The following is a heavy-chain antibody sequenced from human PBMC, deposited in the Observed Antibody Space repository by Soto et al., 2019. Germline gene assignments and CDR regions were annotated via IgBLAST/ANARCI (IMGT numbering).Heavy chain of an antibody. CDR2: ISAYNGNT. J-gene: IGHJ4*02. CDR3: ARGGGHYYGAGSCFLGDD. Sequence: QVQLVQSGAEVKKPGASVKVSCKASGYTFTRYGIIWVRQAPGQGLEWMGWISAYNGNTNYAQKLQGRVTLTTNTSTKTAYMELRSLRSGDTAVYYCARGGGHYYGAGSCFLGDDWGQGTLVIVSS. V-gene: IGHV1-18*04. D-gene: IGHD3-10*01. CDR1: GYTFTRYG.